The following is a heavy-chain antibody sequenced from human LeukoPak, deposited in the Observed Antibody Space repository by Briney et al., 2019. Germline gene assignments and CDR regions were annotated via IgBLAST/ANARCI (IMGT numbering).Heavy chain of an antibody. CDR1: GYTFTSYD. Sequence: GASVKVSCKASGYTFTSYDINWVRQATGQGRDWMGWMNPNSGNTGYAQKFQGRVTMTMNTSISTAYMELSSLRSEDTAVYYCARGRDFWSGYFDYWGQGTLVTVSS. V-gene: IGHV1-8*01. J-gene: IGHJ4*02. D-gene: IGHD3-3*01. CDR3: ARGRDFWSGYFDY. CDR2: MNPNSGNT.